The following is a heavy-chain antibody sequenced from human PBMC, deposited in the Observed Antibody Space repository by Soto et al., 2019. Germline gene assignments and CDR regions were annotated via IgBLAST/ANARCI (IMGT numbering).Heavy chain of an antibody. Sequence: GGSLGLSCAASGVSVSNQAVSWVRQAPGKGLEWVSNIKQDGSEKYYVDSVKGRFTISRDNAKNSLYLQMNSLGAEDTAVYYCARLAAPDSVNDYWGQRTLVTVSS. V-gene: IGHV3-7*05. D-gene: IGHD6-13*01. CDR1: GVSVSNQA. CDR3: ARLAAPDSVNDY. J-gene: IGHJ4*02. CDR2: IKQDGSEK.